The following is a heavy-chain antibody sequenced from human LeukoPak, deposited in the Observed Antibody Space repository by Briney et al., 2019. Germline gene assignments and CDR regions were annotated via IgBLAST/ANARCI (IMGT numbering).Heavy chain of an antibody. Sequence: GGSLRLSCAASGFTFSGYWMSWVRQAPGKGLEWVANINQDGSEKYHVDALKGRFTISRDNAKNSVYLQMNSLRAEDTAMYYCTRIRGFLGPDYWGQGTLVTVSS. CDR1: GFTFSGYW. CDR2: INQDGSEK. D-gene: IGHD3-3*01. V-gene: IGHV3-7*01. J-gene: IGHJ4*02. CDR3: TRIRGFLGPDY.